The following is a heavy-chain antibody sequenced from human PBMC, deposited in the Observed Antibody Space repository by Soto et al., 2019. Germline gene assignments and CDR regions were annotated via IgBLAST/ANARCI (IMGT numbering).Heavy chain of an antibody. CDR1: GFTFSSYG. D-gene: IGHD3-22*01. V-gene: IGHV3-33*01. CDR2: IWYDGSNK. CDR3: ARDYYYYDSSGSLGY. J-gene: IGHJ4*02. Sequence: PGGSLRLSCAASGFTFSSYGMHWVRQAPGKGLEWVAVIWYDGSNKYYADSVKGRFTISRDNSKNTLYLQMNSLRAEDTAVYYCARDYYYYDSSGSLGYWGKETLVTVSS.